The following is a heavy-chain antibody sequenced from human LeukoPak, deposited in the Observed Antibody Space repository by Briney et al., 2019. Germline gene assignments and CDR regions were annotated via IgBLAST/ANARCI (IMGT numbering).Heavy chain of an antibody. V-gene: IGHV3-23*01. CDR1: GFTFSSYA. CDR3: AKDRTSGTWFDP. Sequence: GSLRLSCAASGFTFSSYAMSWVRQAPGKGLEWVSAISGSGGSTYYADSVNGRFTISRDNSKNTLYLQMNSLRAEDTAVYYCAKDRTSGTWFDPWGQGTLVTVSS. D-gene: IGHD1-1*01. J-gene: IGHJ5*02. CDR2: ISGSGGST.